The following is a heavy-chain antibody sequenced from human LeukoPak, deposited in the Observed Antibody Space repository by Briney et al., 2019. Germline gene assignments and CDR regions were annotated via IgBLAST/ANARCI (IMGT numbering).Heavy chain of an antibody. CDR2: ISSSSSTI. J-gene: IGHJ3*02. CDR3: AGDSDYGDAFDI. Sequence: GGSLRLSCVASGFTFRAYEMTWVRQAPGKGLEWVSYISSSSSTIYYADSVKGRFTISRDNAKNSLYLQMNSLRAEDTAVYYCAGDSDYGDAFDIWGQGTMVTVSS. V-gene: IGHV3-48*03. D-gene: IGHD4-17*01. CDR1: GFTFRAYE.